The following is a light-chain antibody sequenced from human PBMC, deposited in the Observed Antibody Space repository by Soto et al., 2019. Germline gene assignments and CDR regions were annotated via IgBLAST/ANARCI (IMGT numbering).Light chain of an antibody. CDR3: QQYTDWPPLT. J-gene: IGKJ4*01. CDR1: QNINSN. CDR2: GAS. V-gene: IGKV3D-15*01. Sequence: EILMTQSPLTLSVSPGEGATLSCSASQNINSNLAWYQQRPGQAPRVLIYGASSRASGIPDRFSGSGSGTDFTLTINRLEPDDFAVYYGQQYTDWPPLTFGGGTRVESK.